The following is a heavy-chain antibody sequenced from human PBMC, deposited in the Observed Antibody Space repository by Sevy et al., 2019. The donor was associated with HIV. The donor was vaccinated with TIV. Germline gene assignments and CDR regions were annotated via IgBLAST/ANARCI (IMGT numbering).Heavy chain of an antibody. Sequence: GGSLRLSCAASGSTFSSYWMHCVRQAPGKGLVWVSRINSDGSSTTYADSVKGRFTISRDNAKNRLYLQMNSLTAEDTAVYYCARGDSSRYYFYYFDYWGQGTLVTVSS. CDR1: GSTFSSYW. CDR3: ARGDSSRYYFYYFDY. J-gene: IGHJ4*02. V-gene: IGHV3-74*01. D-gene: IGHD3-22*01. CDR2: INSDGSST.